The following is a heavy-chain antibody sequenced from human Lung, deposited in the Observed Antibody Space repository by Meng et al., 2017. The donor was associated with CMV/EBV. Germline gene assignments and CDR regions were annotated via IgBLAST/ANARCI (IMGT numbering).Heavy chain of an antibody. CDR2: IYLGDSDT. CDR3: ARTTTPHYYYYGMDV. CDR1: GYSFTSYW. V-gene: IGHV5-51*01. Sequence: GEXXTISCKGSGYSFTSYWIGWVRQMPGKGLEWMGIIYLGDSDTRYSPSFQGQVIISADKSISTAYLQWSSLKASDTAMYYCARTTTPHYYYYGMDVWGQGXTVTVSS. D-gene: IGHD4-17*01. J-gene: IGHJ6*02.